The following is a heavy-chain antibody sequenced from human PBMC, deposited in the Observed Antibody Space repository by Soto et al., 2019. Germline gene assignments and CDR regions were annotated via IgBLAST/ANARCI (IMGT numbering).Heavy chain of an antibody. CDR1: GGSFSGYY. J-gene: IGHJ5*02. Sequence: QVQLQQWGAGLLKPSETLSLTCAVYGGSFSGYYWSWIRQPPGKGLEWIGEINHRGSTNYNPSLKSRVTISVDTSKNQFSLKLSSVTAADTAVYYCARTQDYYDSSGYYLWGQGTLVTVSS. CDR3: ARTQDYYDSSGYYL. D-gene: IGHD3-22*01. CDR2: INHRGST. V-gene: IGHV4-34*01.